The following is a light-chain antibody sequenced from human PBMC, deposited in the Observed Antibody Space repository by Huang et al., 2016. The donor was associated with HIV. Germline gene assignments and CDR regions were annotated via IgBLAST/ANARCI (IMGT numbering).Light chain of an antibody. CDR1: QSISSN. Sequence: IVMTQSPATLSVSPGERATLSCRASQSISSNLAWYQQKPGQAPRLLIYGASTRATGISARFSGSGSGTEFTLTISSQQSEDFAVYYCQQYNNRYTFGQGTKLEIK. V-gene: IGKV3-15*01. CDR3: QQYNNRYT. J-gene: IGKJ2*01. CDR2: GAS.